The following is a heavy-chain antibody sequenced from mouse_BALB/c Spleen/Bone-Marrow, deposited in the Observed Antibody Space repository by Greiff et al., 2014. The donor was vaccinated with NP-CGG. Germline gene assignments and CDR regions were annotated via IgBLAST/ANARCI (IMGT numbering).Heavy chain of an antibody. Sequence: VQLQQSGAELVRPGVSVKISCKGSGYTFTDSAMHWVKQSHAKSLEWIGVISTYYGDASYNQKFKGKATMTVDKSSSTAYMELARLTSEDSAIYYCARDYDYGFAYWGQGTLVTVSA. CDR3: ARDYDYGFAY. CDR1: GYTFTDSA. V-gene: IGHV1S137*01. J-gene: IGHJ3*01. D-gene: IGHD2-4*01. CDR2: ISTYYGDA.